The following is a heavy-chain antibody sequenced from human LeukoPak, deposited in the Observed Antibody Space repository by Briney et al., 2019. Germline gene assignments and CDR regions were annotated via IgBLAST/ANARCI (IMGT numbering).Heavy chain of an antibody. Sequence: ASVKVSCKASGYTFTGYYMHWVRQAPGQGLERMGWINPNSGGTNYAQKFQGRVTMTRDTSISTAYMELSRLRSDDTAVYYCARGGTSGSYYLYVDGYWGQGTLVTVSS. J-gene: IGHJ4*02. V-gene: IGHV1-2*02. CDR1: GYTFTGYY. D-gene: IGHD1-26*01. CDR2: INPNSGGT. CDR3: ARGGTSGSYYLYVDGY.